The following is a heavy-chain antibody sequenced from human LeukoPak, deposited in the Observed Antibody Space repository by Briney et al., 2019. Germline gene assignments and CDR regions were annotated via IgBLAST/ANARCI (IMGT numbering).Heavy chain of an antibody. CDR2: IISSSSCI. CDR1: GFTFSSYS. D-gene: IGHD3-22*01. J-gene: IGHJ4*02. CDR3: ARALGYYDSSGHPATFDY. Sequence: GGSLRLSCAASGFTFSSYSMNWVRQAPGKGLEWVSSIISSSSCIYYADSVKGRFTISRDNAKNSLYLQMNSLRAEDTAVYYCARALGYYDSSGHPATFDYWGQGTLVTVPS. V-gene: IGHV3-21*01.